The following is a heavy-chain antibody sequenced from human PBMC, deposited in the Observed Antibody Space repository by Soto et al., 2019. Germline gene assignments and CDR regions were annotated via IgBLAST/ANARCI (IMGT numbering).Heavy chain of an antibody. CDR2: ISGSGDST. V-gene: IGHV3-23*01. Sequence: EVQLSESGGGLVQPGGSLRLSCAASGFTFSSYAMSWVRQAPGKGLEWVSVISGSGDSTYYADSVKGRFTISRDNSKNTLYLQMNSLRAEDTAVYYCARRTSGWYLDYWGQGTLVTVSS. CDR3: ARRTSGWYLDY. J-gene: IGHJ4*02. D-gene: IGHD6-19*01. CDR1: GFTFSSYA.